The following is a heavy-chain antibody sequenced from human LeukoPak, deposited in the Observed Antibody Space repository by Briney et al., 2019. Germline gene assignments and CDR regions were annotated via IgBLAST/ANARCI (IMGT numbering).Heavy chain of an antibody. CDR1: RFTFSSYA. CDR3: ARGGGGATSFDY. Sequence: GGSLRLSCAASRFTFSSYAMHWVRQAPGKGLEWVAVISFDGSNKYYADSVKGRFAISRDNSKNTLYLQMNSLRAEDTAVYYCARGGGGATSFDYWGQGTLVTISS. CDR2: ISFDGSNK. V-gene: IGHV3-30*09. J-gene: IGHJ4*02. D-gene: IGHD1-26*01.